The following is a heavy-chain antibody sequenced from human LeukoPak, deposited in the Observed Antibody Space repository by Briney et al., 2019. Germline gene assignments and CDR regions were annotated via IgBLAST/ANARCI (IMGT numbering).Heavy chain of an antibody. Sequence: PGGSLRLSCAASGFTFSSYAMSWVRQAPGKGLEWVSAISGSGGSTYYADSVKGRFTISRDNSKNTLYLQMNSLRAEDTAVYYCAKVHDFWSGYYLYFDYWGQGTLVTASS. CDR3: AKVHDFWSGYYLYFDY. D-gene: IGHD3-3*01. CDR2: ISGSGGST. CDR1: GFTFSSYA. J-gene: IGHJ4*02. V-gene: IGHV3-23*01.